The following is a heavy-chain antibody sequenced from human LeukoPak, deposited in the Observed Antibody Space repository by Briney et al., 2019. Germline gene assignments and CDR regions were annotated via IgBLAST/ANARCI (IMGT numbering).Heavy chain of an antibody. Sequence: GGSLRLSCAASGFTFSSYGMHWFGQAPGKGREWVAVISYDGSNKYYADPVKGRFTISRNNSKNTLYLQMNSLRAEDTAVYYCAKEAGSFDYWGQGTLVTVSS. CDR3: AKEAGSFDY. J-gene: IGHJ4*02. D-gene: IGHD2-15*01. CDR1: GFTFSSYG. V-gene: IGHV3-30*18. CDR2: ISYDGSNK.